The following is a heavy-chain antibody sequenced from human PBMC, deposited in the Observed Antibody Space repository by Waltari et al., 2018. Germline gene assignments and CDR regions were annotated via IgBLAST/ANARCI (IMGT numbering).Heavy chain of an antibody. V-gene: IGHV1-8*01. CDR3: ARGYSHDRDGAFDI. J-gene: IGHJ3*02. Sequence: QVQLVQSGVELKRPGASVKVSCKASVYSFTSIDLNWVRQATGQGLEWMGWMNPNSGNTDYAKRFQGRVTMTRDTSISAAYMELTNLRSEDTAVYYCARGYSHDRDGAFDIWGQGTMVIVSS. CDR1: VYSFTSID. D-gene: IGHD4-4*01. CDR2: MNPNSGNT.